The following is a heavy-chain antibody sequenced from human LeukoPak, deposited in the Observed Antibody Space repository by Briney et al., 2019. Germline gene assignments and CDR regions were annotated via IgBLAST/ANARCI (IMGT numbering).Heavy chain of an antibody. CDR2: TFYRSKWYH. Sequence: SQTLSLTFAVSGDSVSSITAAWNWIRQSPSRGLEWLGRTFYRSKWYHDYAVSVKSRITTNPDTSKNQFSLQLNSVTPEDTAVYHCARDGWPAFDYWGQGTLVTVSS. CDR3: ARDGWPAFDY. CDR1: GDSVSSITAA. J-gene: IGHJ4*02. V-gene: IGHV6-1*01. D-gene: IGHD2-15*01.